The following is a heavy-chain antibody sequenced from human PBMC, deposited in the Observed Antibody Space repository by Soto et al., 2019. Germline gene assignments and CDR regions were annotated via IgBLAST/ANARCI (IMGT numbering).Heavy chain of an antibody. D-gene: IGHD5-18*01. CDR2: IYHSGST. J-gene: IGHJ6*02. CDR1: GGSISSSNW. V-gene: IGHV4-4*02. CDR3: AIWLQNHYYYYGMDV. Sequence: TSETLSLTCAVSGGSISSSNWWSWVRQPPGKELEWIGEIYHSGSTNYNPSLKSRVTISVDKSKNQFSLKLSSVTAADTAVYYCAIWLQNHYYYYGMDVWGQGTTVTVSS.